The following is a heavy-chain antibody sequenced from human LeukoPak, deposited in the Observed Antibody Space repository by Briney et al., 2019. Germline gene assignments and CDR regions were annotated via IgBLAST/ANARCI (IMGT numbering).Heavy chain of an antibody. D-gene: IGHD2-2*01. CDR1: GITFSSYA. CDR2: IGGSGGST. Sequence: GGSLRLSCAASGITFSSYAMSWVRQAPGKGLEWVSGIGGSGGSTYYADSVKGRFTISRDNSKNTLYLQMNSLRAEDTAVYYCAKERSALPSYNSFDPWGQGTLVTVSS. V-gene: IGHV3-23*01. J-gene: IGHJ5*02. CDR3: AKERSALPSYNSFDP.